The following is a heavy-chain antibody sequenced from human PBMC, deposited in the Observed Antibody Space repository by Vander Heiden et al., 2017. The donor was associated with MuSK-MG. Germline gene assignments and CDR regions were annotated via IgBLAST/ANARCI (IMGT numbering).Heavy chain of an antibody. CDR2: MNPNSGNT. J-gene: IGHJ4*02. D-gene: IGHD3-22*01. CDR3: ARGDYYDSSGDDY. V-gene: IGHV1-8*03. Sequence: QGLEWMGWMNPNSGNTGYAQKSQGRVTITRNTSISTAYMELSSLRSEDTAVYYCARGDYYDSSGDDYWGQGTLVTVSS.